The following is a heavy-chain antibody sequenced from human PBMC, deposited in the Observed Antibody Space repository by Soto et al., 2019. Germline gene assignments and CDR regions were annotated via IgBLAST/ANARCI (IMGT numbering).Heavy chain of an antibody. CDR3: AREGGWFGEPTAYYYYYGMDV. CDR1: GFTFSSYA. D-gene: IGHD3-10*01. V-gene: IGHV3-30-3*01. J-gene: IGHJ6*02. Sequence: GGSLRLSCAASGFTFSSYAMHWVRQAPGKGLEWVAVISYDGSNKYYADSVKGRFTISRDNSKNTLYLQMNSLRAEDTAVYYCAREGGWFGEPTAYYYYYGMDVWGQGTTVTSP. CDR2: ISYDGSNK.